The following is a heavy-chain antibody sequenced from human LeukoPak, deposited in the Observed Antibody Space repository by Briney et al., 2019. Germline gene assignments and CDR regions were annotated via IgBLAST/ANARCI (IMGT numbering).Heavy chain of an antibody. D-gene: IGHD4-23*01. Sequence: SSETLSLTCTVSGGSISSYYWSWIRQPAGKGLEWIGRIYTSGSTNYNPSLKSRVTMSVDTSKNQFSLKLSSVTAADTAVYYCATVSYGGTYDAFDIWGQGTMVTVSS. J-gene: IGHJ3*02. CDR3: ATVSYGGTYDAFDI. V-gene: IGHV4-4*07. CDR2: IYTSGST. CDR1: GGSISSYY.